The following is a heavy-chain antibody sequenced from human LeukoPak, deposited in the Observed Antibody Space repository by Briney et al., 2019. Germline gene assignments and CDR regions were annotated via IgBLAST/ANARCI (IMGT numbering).Heavy chain of an antibody. CDR2: IWYDGSNK. Sequence: PGRSLRLSCAASGFTFSTYGMHWVRQAPGKGLQWVAVIWYDGSNKQYADSVKGRFTISRDNSKNTLYLQMNSLRAEDTAAYYCARSRYCSSTSCYGFLDYWGQGTLVTVSS. J-gene: IGHJ4*02. CDR3: ARSRYCSSTSCYGFLDY. CDR1: GFTFSTYG. V-gene: IGHV3-33*01. D-gene: IGHD2-2*01.